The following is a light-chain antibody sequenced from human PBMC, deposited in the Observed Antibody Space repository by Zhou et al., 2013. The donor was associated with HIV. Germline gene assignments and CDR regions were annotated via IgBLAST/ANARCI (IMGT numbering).Light chain of an antibody. J-gene: IGKJ1*01. CDR1: QDIRDA. V-gene: IGKV1-17*01. CDR2: DAS. CDR3: LQHNSYPWT. Sequence: IHLTQSPSSLSASVGDRVTITCRASQDIRDALGWHQQTPGKAPKRLIFDASNLQSGVPSRFSGSGSGTEFTLTISSLQPEDFATYYCLQHNSYPWTFGQGTKVEIK.